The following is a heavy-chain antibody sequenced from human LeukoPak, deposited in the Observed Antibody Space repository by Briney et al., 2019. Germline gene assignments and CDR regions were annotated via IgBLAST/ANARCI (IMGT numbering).Heavy chain of an antibody. Sequence: GGSLRLSCAASGFNIGNYWMHWVRRAPGRGLECVANMNQDGSEKHYGDSVKGRFTISRDNAKQSLYLQMNSLRVEDTAVYYCARGDGWTINVWGQGTLVTVSS. J-gene: IGHJ1*01. D-gene: IGHD3/OR15-3a*01. CDR1: GFNIGNYW. CDR3: ARGDGWTINV. CDR2: MNQDGSEK. V-gene: IGHV3-7*05.